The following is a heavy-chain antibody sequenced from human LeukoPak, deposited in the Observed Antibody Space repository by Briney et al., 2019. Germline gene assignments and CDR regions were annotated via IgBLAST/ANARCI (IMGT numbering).Heavy chain of an antibody. CDR3: ARSSGDFDY. V-gene: IGHV4-34*01. Sequence: SETLSLTCAVYGGSFSGYYWSWIRQPPGKGLEWIGEINHSGSTNYNPSLKSRVTISVDTSKNQFSLKLSSVTAADTVVYYCARSSGDFDYWGQGTLVTVSS. D-gene: IGHD7-27*01. CDR1: GGSFSGYY. CDR2: INHSGST. J-gene: IGHJ4*02.